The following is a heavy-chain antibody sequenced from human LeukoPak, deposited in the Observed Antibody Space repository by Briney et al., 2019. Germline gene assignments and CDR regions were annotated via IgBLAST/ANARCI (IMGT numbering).Heavy chain of an antibody. CDR1: GYTFAAYY. D-gene: IGHD6-6*01. CDR3: ARDRGAARDFDY. J-gene: IGHJ4*02. CDR2: INPNSGGT. Sequence: GASVKVSCKASGYTFAAYYMYWVRQAPGQGLEWMGWINPNSGGTNYAQKFQGRVTMTRDTSISTAYMELSRLRSDDTAVYYCARDRGAARDFDYWGQGTLVTVSS. V-gene: IGHV1-2*02.